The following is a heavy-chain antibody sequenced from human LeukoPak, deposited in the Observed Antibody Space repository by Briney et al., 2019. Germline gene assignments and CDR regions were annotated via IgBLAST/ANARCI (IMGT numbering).Heavy chain of an antibody. J-gene: IGHJ6*02. Sequence: ASVKVSCKASGYTFTSYDINWVRQATGQGLEWMGWMNPNSGNTGYAQKFQGRVTMTRNTSISTAYMELSSLRSEDTAVYYCAMGNFSIVGATYYYYGMDVWGQGTTVTVSS. V-gene: IGHV1-8*01. CDR1: GYTFTSYD. CDR2: MNPNSGNT. D-gene: IGHD1-26*01. CDR3: AMGNFSIVGATYYYYGMDV.